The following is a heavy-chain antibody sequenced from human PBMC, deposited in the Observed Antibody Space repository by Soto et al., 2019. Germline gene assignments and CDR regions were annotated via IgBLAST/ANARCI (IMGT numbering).Heavy chain of an antibody. J-gene: IGHJ6*02. V-gene: IGHV1-2*02. Sequence: ASVKVSCKASGYTFTGYYVHWVREAPGQGLEWMGWINPETGGTSYAQKFQGRVTLSRDTSINTAYLELSRLRFDDAAVYFCARERYQVISDGMDVWGQGTTVTVS. D-gene: IGHD2-2*01. CDR3: ARERYQVISDGMDV. CDR2: INPETGGT. CDR1: GYTFTGYY.